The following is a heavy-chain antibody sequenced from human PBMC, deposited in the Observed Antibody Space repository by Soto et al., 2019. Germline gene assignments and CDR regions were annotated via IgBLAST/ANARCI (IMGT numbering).Heavy chain of an antibody. V-gene: IGHV3-30*04. CDR3: ARGTGPTGTDAFDI. CDR1: GFTFSSYA. CDR2: ISYDGSNK. J-gene: IGHJ3*02. Sequence: GGSLRLSCAASGFTFSSYAMHWVRQAPGKGLEWVAVISYDGSNKYYADSVKGRFTISRDNSKNTLCLQMNSLRAEDTAVYYCARGTGPTGTDAFDIWGQGTMVTVSS. D-gene: IGHD1-1*01.